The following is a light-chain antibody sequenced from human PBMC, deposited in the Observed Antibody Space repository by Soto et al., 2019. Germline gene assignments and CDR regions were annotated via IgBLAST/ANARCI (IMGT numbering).Light chain of an antibody. CDR3: QQYYDWPLEMYT. CDR1: QSVSSN. Sequence: EIVMTQSPATLSVSPGERATLSCRASQSVSSNLAWYQQKPGQAPRLRIYGASARATGIPASFSGSGSGTEFTLTISSLQSVDFAVYYCQQYYDWPLEMYTFGQGTKLEIK. J-gene: IGKJ2*01. V-gene: IGKV3-15*01. CDR2: GAS.